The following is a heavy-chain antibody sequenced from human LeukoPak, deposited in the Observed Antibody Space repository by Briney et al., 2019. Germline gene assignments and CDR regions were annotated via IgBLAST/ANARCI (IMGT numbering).Heavy chain of an antibody. V-gene: IGHV3-23*01. CDR1: GFTVTNSF. CDR3: AKENDFWSGYCTPSDDY. J-gene: IGHJ4*02. Sequence: GGSLRLSCAASGFTVTNSFMSWVRQAPGKGLEWVSSISSSGGSTYYADPVKGRFTISRDNSKNTLYLQMNSLRAEDTAVYYCAKENDFWSGYCTPSDDYWGQGTLVTVSS. D-gene: IGHD3-3*01. CDR2: ISSSGGST.